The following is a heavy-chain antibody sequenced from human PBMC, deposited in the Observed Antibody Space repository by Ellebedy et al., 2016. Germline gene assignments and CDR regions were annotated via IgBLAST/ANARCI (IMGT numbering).Heavy chain of an antibody. CDR2: INNNDGTT. V-gene: IGHV1-46*01. J-gene: IGHJ4*02. D-gene: IGHD1-26*01. Sequence: ASVKVSCKASGYILTDNYLHWVRQAPGQGLEWMGMINNNDGTTTYTQKFQGRVTMTTDTSTNTVDLEVISLRSDDTAVYFCARDGGRYRFDYWGQGTLVTVSS. CDR1: GYILTDNY. CDR3: ARDGGRYRFDY.